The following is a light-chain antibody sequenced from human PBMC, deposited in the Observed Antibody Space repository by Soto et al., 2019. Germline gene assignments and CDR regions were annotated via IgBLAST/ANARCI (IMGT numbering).Light chain of an antibody. J-gene: IGKJ1*01. Sequence: EIVLTQSPGTLSLSPGERATLSCRASQTVSSSYVAWYQQKPGQAPRVLIYGASSRATGIPDRFIGSGSGTDYTLTISRLEPEDFGVYYCQHYASSLPWTFGQGTKVEIK. CDR2: GAS. CDR1: QTVSSSY. CDR3: QHYASSLPWT. V-gene: IGKV3-20*01.